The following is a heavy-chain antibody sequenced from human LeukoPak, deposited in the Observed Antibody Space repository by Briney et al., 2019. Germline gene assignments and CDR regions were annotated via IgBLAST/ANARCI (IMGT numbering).Heavy chain of an antibody. CDR1: GFTFSSYG. Sequence: GGSLRLSCAASGFTFSSYGMSWVRQAPGKGLEWVSAISGSGGSTDYADSVKGRFTISRDNSQNTLYLQINSLRAEDTAVYYCAKAGIVATWDAFDIWGQGTMVTVSS. J-gene: IGHJ3*02. CDR2: ISGSGGST. D-gene: IGHD5-12*01. V-gene: IGHV3-23*01. CDR3: AKAGIVATWDAFDI.